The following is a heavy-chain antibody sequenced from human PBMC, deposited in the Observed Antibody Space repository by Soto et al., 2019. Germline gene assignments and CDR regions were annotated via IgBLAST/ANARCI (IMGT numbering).Heavy chain of an antibody. Sequence: QVRLVQSGAEVKKPGSAVKISCKASGGAFSSSALNWVRQAPGQGLEWMGGIIPMLGSANYAQKFQGRVTITADKSTKTAYLELSSLRPEDTAVYYCTRGVPSNAYFDYWGQGTLVTVSS. J-gene: IGHJ4*02. CDR1: GGAFSSSA. CDR3: TRGVPSNAYFDY. D-gene: IGHD2-8*01. V-gene: IGHV1-69*06. CDR2: IIPMLGSA.